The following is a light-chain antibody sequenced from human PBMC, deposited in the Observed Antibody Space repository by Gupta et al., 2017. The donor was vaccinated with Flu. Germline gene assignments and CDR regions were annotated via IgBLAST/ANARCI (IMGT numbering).Light chain of an antibody. Sequence: SNIESNDVYWYQHLPGAAPKLLIYRNNERPSGVPDRISGSKSGTSASRAISGLQSDDEADYYCAAWDDSLSGPVSFGGGTKLTVL. CDR3: AAWDDSLSGPVS. J-gene: IGLJ2*01. CDR2: RNN. V-gene: IGLV1-47*01. CDR1: SNIESND.